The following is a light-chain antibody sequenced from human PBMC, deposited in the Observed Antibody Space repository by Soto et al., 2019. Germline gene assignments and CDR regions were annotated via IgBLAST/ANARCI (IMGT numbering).Light chain of an antibody. J-gene: IGKJ5*01. Sequence: DIVMTQSPATQAVSAGERGTLPWRASQRVSSNLAWYQQKPGQAPRLLIYGASTRATGIPARFSGSGSGTEITLTISSLQSEYFAVYYCQQRSSWPITFGQGTRLEI. CDR2: GAS. CDR1: QRVSSN. CDR3: QQRSSWPIT. V-gene: IGKV3-15*01.